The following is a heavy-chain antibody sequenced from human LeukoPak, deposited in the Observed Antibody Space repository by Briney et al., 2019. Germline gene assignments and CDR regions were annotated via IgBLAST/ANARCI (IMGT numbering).Heavy chain of an antibody. CDR1: GYTFTDYY. CDR2: INPSSGGT. CDR3: ARDISPSYYGSGSPIDY. D-gene: IGHD3-10*01. Sequence: ASVKVSCKASGYTFTDYYMHWVRQAPGQGLEWMGWINPSSGGTNYAQKFQGRVTVTRDTSISTAYMDLSRLRSDDTAVYYCARDISPSYYGSGSPIDYWGQGTLVTVSS. J-gene: IGHJ4*02. V-gene: IGHV1-2*02.